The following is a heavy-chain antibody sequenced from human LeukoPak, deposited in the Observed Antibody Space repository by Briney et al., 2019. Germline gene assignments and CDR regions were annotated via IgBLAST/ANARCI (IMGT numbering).Heavy chain of an antibody. CDR1: VFTFSSST. V-gene: IGHV3-48*01. CDR3: ARHFGSGSYYYHYMDV. J-gene: IGHJ6*03. D-gene: IGHD3-10*01. Sequence: PGGSLRLSCAAAVFTFSSSTMNGVRQAPGRGLEWISHITSSSSIIYYADSVQGLFTISRDDAKNSLYLKMNSLRADDTVVYYCARHFGSGSYYYHYMDVWGKGTTVTVSS. CDR2: ITSSSSII.